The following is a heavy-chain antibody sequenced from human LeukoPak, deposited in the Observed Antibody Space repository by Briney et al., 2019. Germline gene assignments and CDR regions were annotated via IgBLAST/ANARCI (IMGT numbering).Heavy chain of an antibody. J-gene: IGHJ4*02. V-gene: IGHV3-33*01. CDR3: ARASGPFDY. CDR1: GFTFSVYG. CDR2: IWNDGSNK. D-gene: IGHD3-10*01. Sequence: GGSLRLSCAASGFTFSVYGMHWVRQAPGKGLEWVGVIWNDGSNKYYADSVKGRFTISRDDSKNTLYLQMNSLRAEDTAVYSCARASGPFDYWGQGTLVTVSS.